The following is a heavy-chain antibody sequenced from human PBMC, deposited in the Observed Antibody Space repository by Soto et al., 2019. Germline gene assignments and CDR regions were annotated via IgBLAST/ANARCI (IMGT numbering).Heavy chain of an antibody. CDR2: INHRGST. Sequence: VPLPQWGGGLLKPSETLSLICSVYGGSFSGYYWSCIRQPPGKGLEWIGEINHRGSTNYNPSFRSRLTISVHTDKHQYTLKLSSRPAAGPALYYCAREAAARTADYFDYWRQGPQVTVSS. D-gene: IGHD6-13*01. CDR1: GGSFSGYY. CDR3: AREAAARTADYFDY. J-gene: IGHJ4*02. V-gene: IGHV4-34*01.